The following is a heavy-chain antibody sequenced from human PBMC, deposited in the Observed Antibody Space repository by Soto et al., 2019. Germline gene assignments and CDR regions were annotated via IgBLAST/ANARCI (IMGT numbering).Heavy chain of an antibody. CDR1: GGTFSSYA. CDR2: IIPIFGTA. J-gene: IGHJ6*02. CDR3: ASGDGYNDYYYYGMDV. Sequence: SVKVSCKASGGTFSSYAISWVRQAPGQGLEWMGGIIPIFGTANYAQKFQGRVTITADESTSTAYMELSSLRSEDTAVYYCASGDGYNDYYYYGMDVWGQGTTVTVSS. D-gene: IGHD5-12*01. V-gene: IGHV1-69*13.